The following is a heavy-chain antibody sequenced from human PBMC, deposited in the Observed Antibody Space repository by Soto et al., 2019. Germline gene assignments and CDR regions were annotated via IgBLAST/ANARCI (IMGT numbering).Heavy chain of an antibody. CDR2: ISYDGSNK. J-gene: IGHJ6*02. D-gene: IGHD2-2*01. V-gene: IGHV3-30*18. Sequence: GGSLRLSCAASGFTFSSYGMHWVRQAPGKGLEWVAVISYDGSNKYYADSVKGRFTISRDNSKNTLYLQMNSLRAEDTAVYYCAKAEADIVVVPAAMVLPYYYYGMDVWGQGTTVTVSS. CDR1: GFTFSSYG. CDR3: AKAEADIVVVPAAMVLPYYYYGMDV.